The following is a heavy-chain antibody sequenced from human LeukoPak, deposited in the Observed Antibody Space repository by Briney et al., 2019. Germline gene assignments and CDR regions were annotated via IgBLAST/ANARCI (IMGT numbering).Heavy chain of an antibody. CDR1: GFTLSHYW. CDR2: ISGIGTTT. V-gene: IGHV3-23*01. Sequence: PGGSLRLSCAASGFTLSHYWMSWVRQAPGKGLECVSVISGIGTTTYYADSVKGRFTISRDNSKNTLFLQMSSLRVEDTATYYCTKKRTTSVTDWFDPWGQGTLVTVSS. D-gene: IGHD4-17*01. J-gene: IGHJ5*02. CDR3: TKKRTTSVTDWFDP.